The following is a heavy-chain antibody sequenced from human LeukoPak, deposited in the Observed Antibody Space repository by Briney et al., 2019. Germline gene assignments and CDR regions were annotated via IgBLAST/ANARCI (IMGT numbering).Heavy chain of an antibody. V-gene: IGHV3-23*01. Sequence: GGSLRLSCAASGFTFSSYAMSWVRQAPGKGLEWVSAISGSGGSTYYADSVKGRFTISRDNSKNTLYLQMNSLRAEDTAVYYCAKSYYYDSSGYWGNAFDIWGQGTMVTASS. J-gene: IGHJ3*02. D-gene: IGHD3-22*01. CDR1: GFTFSSYA. CDR2: ISGSGGST. CDR3: AKSYYYDSSGYWGNAFDI.